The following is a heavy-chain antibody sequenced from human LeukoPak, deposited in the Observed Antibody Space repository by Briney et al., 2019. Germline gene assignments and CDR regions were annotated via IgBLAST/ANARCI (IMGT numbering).Heavy chain of an antibody. D-gene: IGHD1-1*01. CDR2: TGIDSGNT. CDR1: GFPFIEYS. V-gene: IGHV3-48*01. J-gene: IGHJ4*02. Sequence: GGYLRLSCTASGFPFIEYSMNWVRQAPGKGLEWISYTGIDSGNTKYADPVRGRFTISTDKAKNSLYLQMNSLRVEDTAVYYCARDHNYAFDNWGQGTLVSVAS. CDR3: ARDHNYAFDN.